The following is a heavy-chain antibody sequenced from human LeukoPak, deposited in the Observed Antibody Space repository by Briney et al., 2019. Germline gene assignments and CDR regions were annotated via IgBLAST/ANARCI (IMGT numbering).Heavy chain of an antibody. CDR1: GYTFTSYG. CDR2: ISTYNADT. CDR3: ARDPGQYYDILTGYYTPYYFEY. Sequence: ASVKVSCKASGYTFTSYGVNWVRQAPGQGLEWMGWISTYNADTDYAQKFQGRVTMTTETSTSTAYMEVRSLRPDDTAVYYCARDPGQYYDILTGYYTPYYFEYWGQGTLVTVSS. D-gene: IGHD3-9*01. V-gene: IGHV1-18*01. J-gene: IGHJ4*02.